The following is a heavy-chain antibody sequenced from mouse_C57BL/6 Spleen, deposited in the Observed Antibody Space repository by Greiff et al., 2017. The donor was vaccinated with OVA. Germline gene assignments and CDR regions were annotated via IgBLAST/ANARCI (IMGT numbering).Heavy chain of an antibody. V-gene: IGHV3-6*01. D-gene: IGHD1-1*01. CDR1: GYSITSGYY. J-gene: IGHJ4*01. CDR3: ASSYAYAMDY. CDR2: ISYDGSN. Sequence: EVKLMESGPGLVKPSQSLSLTCSVTGYSITSGYYWNWIRQFPGNKLEWMGYISYDGSNNYNPSLKNRISITRDTSKNQFFLKLNSVTTEDTATYYCASSYAYAMDYWGQGTSVTVSS.